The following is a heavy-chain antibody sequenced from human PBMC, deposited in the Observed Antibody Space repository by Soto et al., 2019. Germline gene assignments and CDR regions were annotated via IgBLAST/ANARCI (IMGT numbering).Heavy chain of an antibody. Sequence: GGSLRLSCAASGFTFSSYGMHWVRQAPGKGLEWVAVIWYDGSNKYYANSVKGQFTISRDNSKNTLYLQMNSLRAEDTAVYYCASLQSNYGSYFDYWGQGTLVTVSS. J-gene: IGHJ4*02. D-gene: IGHD4-4*01. CDR1: GFTFSSYG. CDR2: IWYDGSNK. CDR3: ASLQSNYGSYFDY. V-gene: IGHV3-33*01.